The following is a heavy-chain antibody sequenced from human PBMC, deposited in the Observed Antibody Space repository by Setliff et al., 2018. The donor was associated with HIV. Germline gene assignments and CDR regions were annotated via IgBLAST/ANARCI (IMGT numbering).Heavy chain of an antibody. Sequence: ETLSLSCAASGFTFSNAWMSWVRQAPGKGLEWVGRIKSKAYGGTTEYAASVKGRFTISRDDSKSIAYLQMSRLKIEDTAVYFCTRTVWLWSYKNDYWGQGTLVTVSS. CDR2: IKSKAYGGTT. CDR3: TRTVWLWSYKNDY. J-gene: IGHJ4*02. CDR1: GFTFSNAW. D-gene: IGHD1-26*01. V-gene: IGHV3-15*01.